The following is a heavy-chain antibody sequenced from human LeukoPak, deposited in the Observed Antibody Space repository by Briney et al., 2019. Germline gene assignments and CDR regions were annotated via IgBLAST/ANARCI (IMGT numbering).Heavy chain of an antibody. V-gene: IGHV3-21*01. Sequence: PGGSLSLYCAGSGFTFSSYSMNWLRQAPGKGLVWVSSISSSSSYFYYAVPVKGRFTISRDNAKNSLYLQMNSLRAEDTAVYYCARVGYDFWSGYYTGGYYYYYMDVWGKGTTVTVSS. CDR2: ISSSSSYF. CDR3: ARVGYDFWSGYYTGGYYYYYMDV. J-gene: IGHJ6*03. CDR1: GFTFSSYS. D-gene: IGHD3-3*01.